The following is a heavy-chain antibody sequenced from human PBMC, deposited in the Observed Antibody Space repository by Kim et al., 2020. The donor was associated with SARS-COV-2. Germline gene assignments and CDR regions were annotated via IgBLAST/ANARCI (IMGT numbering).Heavy chain of an antibody. J-gene: IGHJ4*02. CDR1: GFDFSDYY. Sequence: GGSLRLSCAACGFDFSDYYMTWFRQAPGKGLECVAYISGSSHDIRYADSVKGRFTISRDNARKSVYLEMNSLRDEDSAVYYCTRDPRHGDFWGQGTLVTVSS. CDR3: TRDPRHGDF. CDR2: ISGSSHDI. D-gene: IGHD6-25*01. V-gene: IGHV3-11*01.